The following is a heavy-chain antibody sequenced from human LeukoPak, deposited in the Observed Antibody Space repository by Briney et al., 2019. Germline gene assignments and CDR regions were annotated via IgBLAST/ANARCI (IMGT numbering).Heavy chain of an antibody. CDR1: GFTFSSYG. J-gene: IGHJ4*02. Sequence: PGGSLRLSCAASGFTFSSYGMSWVRQAPGKGLEWVSAISGSGGSTYYADSVKGRFTISRDNSKNTLYLQMNSLTAEDTAVYYCAKDRVRYCSSTSCLYFDYWGQGTLVTVSS. D-gene: IGHD2-2*01. V-gene: IGHV3-23*01. CDR2: ISGSGGST. CDR3: AKDRVRYCSSTSCLYFDY.